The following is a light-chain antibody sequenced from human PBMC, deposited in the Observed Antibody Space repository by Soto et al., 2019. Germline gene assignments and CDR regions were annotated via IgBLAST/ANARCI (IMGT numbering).Light chain of an antibody. CDR1: SGHSSYT. CDR2: LNSDGSH. Sequence: QPVLTQSPSASASLGASVKLTCTLNSGHSSYTIAWHQQQPEKGPRYLMRLNSDGSHTKGDGIPDRFSGSSSGAERYLTISSLQSDDEADYYCQTWGTGTHVFGGGTKLTVL. V-gene: IGLV4-69*01. CDR3: QTWGTGTHV. J-gene: IGLJ2*01.